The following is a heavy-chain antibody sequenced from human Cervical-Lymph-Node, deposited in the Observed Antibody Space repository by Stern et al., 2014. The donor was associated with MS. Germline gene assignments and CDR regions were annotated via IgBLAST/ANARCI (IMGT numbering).Heavy chain of an antibody. Sequence: MQLVESGAEVKKPGASLKVSCKASGYTFTDFDINWVRQAPGQGLEWMGWMNPSTGNTGYAQKFQGRVAMTRNTSISTAYMELTSLRSEDTAVYYCTRVYPWERNWFDPWGQGTQVTVSS. J-gene: IGHJ5*02. D-gene: IGHD1-26*01. V-gene: IGHV1-8*02. CDR1: GYTFTDFD. CDR3: TRVYPWERNWFDP. CDR2: MNPSTGNT.